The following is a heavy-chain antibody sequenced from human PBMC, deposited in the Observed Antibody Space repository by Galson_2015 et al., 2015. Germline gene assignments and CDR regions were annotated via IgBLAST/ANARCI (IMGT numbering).Heavy chain of an antibody. J-gene: IGHJ4*02. CDR3: AREQAYGDYRTSDY. CDR2: SVYGGRRE. V-gene: IGHV3-33*01. CDR1: GFTFNSHG. D-gene: IGHD4-17*01. Sequence: SLRLSCAASGFTFNSHGMHWVRQAPGKGLEWVAASVYGGRREHYTDSVRGRFTISRDTSKNTLSLQMNSLRAEDTAVYYCAREQAYGDYRTSDYWGQGTLVTVSS.